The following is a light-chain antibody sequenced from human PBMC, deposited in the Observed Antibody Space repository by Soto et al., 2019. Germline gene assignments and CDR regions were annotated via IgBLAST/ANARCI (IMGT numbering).Light chain of an antibody. CDR3: SSYRGARTLVV. CDR2: DVT. V-gene: IGLV2-14*01. Sequence: SALIQPASVSGSPGQSITISCTGSFSDVGGYNYVSWYQQHPGKAPKLIIYDVTNRPSGVSSRFSGSKSDYTASLTISGLQAEDEAEYYCSSYRGARTLVVFGGGTKLTVL. J-gene: IGLJ3*02. CDR1: FSDVGGYNY.